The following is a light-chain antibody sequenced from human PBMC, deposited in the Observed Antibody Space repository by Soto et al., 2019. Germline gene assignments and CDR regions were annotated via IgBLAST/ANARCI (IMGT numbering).Light chain of an antibody. Sequence: EIVMTQSPATLSVSPGERATLSCRASQSVSSNLAWYQQKPGQAPRLLIYGASTRATGIPARFSGSGSGTEFTLTIGSLQSEDFAVYYCQQYNNWPKTFGQGTRPEI. CDR3: QQYNNWPKT. CDR2: GAS. CDR1: QSVSSN. J-gene: IGKJ5*01. V-gene: IGKV3-15*01.